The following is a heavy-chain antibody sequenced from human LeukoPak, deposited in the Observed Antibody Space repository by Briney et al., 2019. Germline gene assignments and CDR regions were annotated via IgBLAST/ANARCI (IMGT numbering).Heavy chain of an antibody. J-gene: IGHJ4*02. CDR1: GGSISSYY. Sequence: SETLSLTCTVSGGSISSYYWSWIRQPPGKGLEWIGYIYYSGSTNYNPSLKSRVTISVDTSKNQFSLKLSSVTAADTAVYYCARARSGYSSIGYYFDYWGQGTLVTVSS. V-gene: IGHV4-59*12. CDR2: IYYSGST. D-gene: IGHD6-19*01. CDR3: ARARSGYSSIGYYFDY.